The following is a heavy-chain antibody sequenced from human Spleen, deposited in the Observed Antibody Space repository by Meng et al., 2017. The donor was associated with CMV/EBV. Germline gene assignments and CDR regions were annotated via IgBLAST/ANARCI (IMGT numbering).Heavy chain of an antibody. CDR2: ISGSSGDA. CDR3: ATTPGYYSDSSGYYFY. J-gene: IGHJ4*02. Sequence: SGSTFSYLAMSWIRPAPGKGLEWLSLISGSSGDACYADSVKGRFTISRDNSKNTLYLQMNSLRAEDTAIYYCATTPGYYSDSSGYYFYWGQGALVTVSS. D-gene: IGHD3-22*01. V-gene: IGHV3-23*01. CDR1: GSTFSYLA.